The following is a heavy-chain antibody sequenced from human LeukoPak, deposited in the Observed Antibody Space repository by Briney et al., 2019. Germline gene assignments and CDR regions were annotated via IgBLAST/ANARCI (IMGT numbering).Heavy chain of an antibody. CDR2: ISSSGRNI. Sequence: TGGSLRLSCAASGFPFSNYEFNWVRQAPGKGLEWVSYISSSGRNIYYADSVKGRFTISRDNAKNSLYLQMNSLRAEDTAVYYCARELVQLWSKDYWGQGTLVTVSS. J-gene: IGHJ4*02. CDR1: GFPFSNYE. V-gene: IGHV3-48*03. CDR3: ARELVQLWSKDY. D-gene: IGHD5-18*01.